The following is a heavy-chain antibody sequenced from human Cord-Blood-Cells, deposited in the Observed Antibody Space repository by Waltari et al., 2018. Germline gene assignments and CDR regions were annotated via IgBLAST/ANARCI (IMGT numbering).Heavy chain of an antibody. V-gene: IGHV3-9*01. CDR1: GFTFDDYA. CDR2: ISWNSSSI. D-gene: IGHD3-16*01. CDR3: AKDGVAGAYYCYYGMDV. Sequence: EVQLVESGGGLVQPGRSLRLSCAASGFTFDDYAMHWVRPAPGKGLEWVSGISWNSSSIGYADSVKGRFTISRDNAKNSLYLQMNSLRAEDTALYYCAKDGVAGAYYCYYGMDVWGQGTTVTVSS. J-gene: IGHJ6*02.